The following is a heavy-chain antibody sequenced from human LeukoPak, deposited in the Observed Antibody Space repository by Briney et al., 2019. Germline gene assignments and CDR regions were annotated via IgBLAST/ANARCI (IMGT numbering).Heavy chain of an antibody. J-gene: IGHJ4*02. D-gene: IGHD6-19*01. CDR3: ARVGAVAGIAVLVDY. Sequence: ASVKVSCKASGYTFTGYYMHWVRQAPGQGLEWMGWINPNSGGTNYAQKFQGRVTMTRDTSISTAYMELSRLRSDDTAVYSCARVGAVAGIAVLVDYWGQGTLVTVSS. CDR1: GYTFTGYY. V-gene: IGHV1-2*02. CDR2: INPNSGGT.